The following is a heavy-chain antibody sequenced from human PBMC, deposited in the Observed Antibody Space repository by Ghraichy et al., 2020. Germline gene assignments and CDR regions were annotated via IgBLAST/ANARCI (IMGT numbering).Heavy chain of an antibody. J-gene: IGHJ6*03. Sequence: ASVKVSCKVSGYTLTELSMHWVRQAPGKGLEWMGGFDPEDGETIYAQKFQGRVTMTEDTSTDTAYMELSSLRSEDTAVYYCATKQSTGAHYYYYYYMDVWGKGTTVTVSS. V-gene: IGHV1-24*01. CDR1: GYTLTELS. CDR3: ATKQSTGAHYYYYYYMDV. CDR2: FDPEDGET. D-gene: IGHD1-14*01.